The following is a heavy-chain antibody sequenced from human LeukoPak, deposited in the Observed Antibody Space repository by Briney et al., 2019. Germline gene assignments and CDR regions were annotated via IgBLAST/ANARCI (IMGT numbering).Heavy chain of an antibody. CDR2: ITGKGNQT. CDR1: GFAFDSHA. CDR3: ARDRWLFDY. Sequence: GGSLRLSCAASGFAFDSHAMNWVRQAPGKGLEWVSSITGKGNQTYYADSVKGRLIISRDNSKSTLYLQMNSLRADDTAVYYCARDRWLFDYWGQGTLVTVSS. V-gene: IGHV3-23*01. J-gene: IGHJ4*02. D-gene: IGHD3-10*01.